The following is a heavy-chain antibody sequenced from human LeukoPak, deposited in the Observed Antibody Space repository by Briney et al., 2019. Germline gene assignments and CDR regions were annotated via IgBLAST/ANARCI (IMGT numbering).Heavy chain of an antibody. CDR2: IYYSGST. CDR1: GGSFSGYY. J-gene: IGHJ4*02. V-gene: IGHV4-34*01. Sequence: SETLSLTCAVYGGSFSGYYWSWIRQPPGKGLEWIGSIYYSGSTYYNPSLKSRVTISVDTSKNQFSLKLSSVTAADTAVYYCARHRSITIFGVVITYFDYWGQGTLVTVSS. D-gene: IGHD3-3*01. CDR3: ARHRSITIFGVVITYFDY.